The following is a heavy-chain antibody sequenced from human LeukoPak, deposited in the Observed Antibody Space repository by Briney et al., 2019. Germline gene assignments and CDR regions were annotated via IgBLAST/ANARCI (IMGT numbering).Heavy chain of an antibody. CDR3: ARGDRSGWTLYYFDY. CDR1: GYTFTGYY. D-gene: IGHD6-19*01. J-gene: IGHJ4*02. CDR2: INPNSGGT. V-gene: IGHV1-2*02. Sequence: ASVKVSCKASGYTFTGYYMHWVRQAPGQGLEWMGWINPNSGGTNYAQKFQGGVTMTRDTSISTAYMELSRLRSDDTAVYYCARGDRSGWTLYYFDYWGQGTLVTVSS.